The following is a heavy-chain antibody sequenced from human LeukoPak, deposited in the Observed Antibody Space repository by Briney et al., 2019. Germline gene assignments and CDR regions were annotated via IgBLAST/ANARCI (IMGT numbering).Heavy chain of an antibody. V-gene: IGHV4-59*01. J-gene: IGHJ4*02. D-gene: IGHD5-24*01. CDR1: GGSISSYY. CDR3: ARGGNYKFDY. Sequence: PSETLSLTCTVSGGSISSYYWSWIRQPPGKGLEWIGFIYYSGSTKYTPSLKSRVTISVDTSKNQLSLKLSSVTAADTAVYYCARGGNYKFDYWGQGTLVTVSS. CDR2: IYYSGST.